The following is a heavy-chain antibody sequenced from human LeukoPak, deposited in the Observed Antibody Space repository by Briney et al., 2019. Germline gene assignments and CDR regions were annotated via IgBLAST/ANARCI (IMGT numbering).Heavy chain of an antibody. D-gene: IGHD3-22*01. V-gene: IGHV4-61*01. CDR1: GGPVRSVSSY. CDR2: IFYSGSI. J-gene: IGHJ4*02. Sequence: PSGTLSLTCGVSGGPVRSVSSYWSWIRQPPGKGLEWIGYIFYSGSIMYNPSLKSRVTISVDTSKNQFSLNLRSVTAADTAVYYCARETGRYYDSVGYGSLDSWGQGTLVTVSS. CDR3: ARETGRYYDSVGYGSLDS.